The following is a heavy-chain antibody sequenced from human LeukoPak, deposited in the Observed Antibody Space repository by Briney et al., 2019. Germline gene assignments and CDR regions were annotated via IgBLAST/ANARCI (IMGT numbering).Heavy chain of an antibody. CDR3: AKGSITMVRGVISYYFDY. Sequence: GGSLRLSCAASGFTFDDYAMHWVRQAPGKGLEWVSGISWNSGSIGYADSVKGRFTISRDNAKSSLYLQMNSLRAEDTALYYCAKGSITMVRGVISYYFDYWGQGTLVTVSS. CDR2: ISWNSGSI. D-gene: IGHD3-10*01. CDR1: GFTFDDYA. J-gene: IGHJ4*02. V-gene: IGHV3-9*01.